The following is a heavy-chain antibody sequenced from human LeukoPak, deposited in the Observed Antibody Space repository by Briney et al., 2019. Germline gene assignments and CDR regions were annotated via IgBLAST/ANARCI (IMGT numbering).Heavy chain of an antibody. Sequence: SETLSLTCTVSGGSISSGSYYWSWIRQPAGKGLEWIGRIYTSGSTNYNPSLKSRVTISVDTSKNQFSLKMSSVTAADTAVYYCASSLYYDFWSGSPSRIDYWGQGTLVTVSS. J-gene: IGHJ4*02. CDR1: GGSISSGSYY. CDR3: ASSLYYDFWSGSPSRIDY. D-gene: IGHD3-3*01. CDR2: IYTSGST. V-gene: IGHV4-61*02.